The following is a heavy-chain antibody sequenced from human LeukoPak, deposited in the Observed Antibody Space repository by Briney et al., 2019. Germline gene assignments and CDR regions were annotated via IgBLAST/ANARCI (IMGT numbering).Heavy chain of an antibody. Sequence: GGSLRLSCAASGFSFRSYWMSWVRQAPGKGLEWVANINQDGSEKYYVDSVKGRFTISRDNARNSLYLQRNSLRAQDTVLYTWASDGHPFGPWGQGTLSPSP. CDR2: INQDGSEK. D-gene: IGHD3-10*01. V-gene: IGHV3-7*01. J-gene: IGHJ5*02. CDR3: ASDGHPFGP. CDR1: GFSFRSYW.